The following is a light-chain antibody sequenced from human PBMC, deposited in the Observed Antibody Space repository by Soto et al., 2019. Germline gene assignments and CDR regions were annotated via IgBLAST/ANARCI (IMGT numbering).Light chain of an antibody. CDR3: SSYAGSNFVI. Sequence: QSVLTQPPSASGSPGQSVTISCTGTSSDVGGYTYVSWYRQHPGKAPKLMIYEVTKRPSGVPDRFSGSKSGNTASLTVSGLQTDDEADYYCSSYAGSNFVIFGGGTKLTVL. J-gene: IGLJ2*01. V-gene: IGLV2-8*01. CDR1: SSDVGGYTY. CDR2: EVT.